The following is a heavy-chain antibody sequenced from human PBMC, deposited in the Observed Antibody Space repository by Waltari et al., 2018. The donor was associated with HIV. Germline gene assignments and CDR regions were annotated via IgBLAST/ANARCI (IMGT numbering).Heavy chain of an antibody. CDR1: GFPFSDAW. D-gene: IGHD3-10*01. CDR3: ATEEGYGSGSYLDY. Sequence: EEYLVESGGDLIKHGVCLRLSCSASGFPFSDAWLTWLRQAPGKGLEWVGSIKSKTDGGTTDYAAAVKGRFTISRDDSKNTLFLQMNSLKTEDTAVYYCATEEGYGSGSYLDYWGQGTLLTVSS. CDR2: IKSKTDGGTT. J-gene: IGHJ4*02. V-gene: IGHV3-15*01.